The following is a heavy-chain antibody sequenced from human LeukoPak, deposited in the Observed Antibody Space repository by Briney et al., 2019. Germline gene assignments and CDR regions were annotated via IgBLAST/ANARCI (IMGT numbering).Heavy chain of an antibody. CDR3: AKVRLAYYGSGRRYGMDV. CDR2: ISYDGSNR. D-gene: IGHD3-10*01. CDR1: GFTFSNYG. Sequence: GGSLRLSCAASGFTFSNYGMNWVRQAPGKGLEWVAVISYDGSNRHYADSVEGRFNISRDNSENTLYLQMNSLRPEDTAVYYCAKVRLAYYGSGRRYGMDVWGQGTTVTVSS. J-gene: IGHJ6*02. V-gene: IGHV3-30*18.